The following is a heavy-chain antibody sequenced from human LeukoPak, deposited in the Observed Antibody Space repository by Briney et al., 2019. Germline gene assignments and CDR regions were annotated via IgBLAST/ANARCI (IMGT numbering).Heavy chain of an antibody. CDR1: GYTFTGYY. D-gene: IGHD3-22*01. CDR3: ARAKYDSSGHHHDY. J-gene: IGHJ4*02. Sequence: ASVKVSCKASGYTFTGYYMHWVRQAPGQGLEWMGWINPNSGGTNYAQKFQGRVAMTRDTSISTAYMEMSRLRSDDTAVYYCARAKYDSSGHHHDYWGQGTLVTVSS. V-gene: IGHV1-2*02. CDR2: INPNSGGT.